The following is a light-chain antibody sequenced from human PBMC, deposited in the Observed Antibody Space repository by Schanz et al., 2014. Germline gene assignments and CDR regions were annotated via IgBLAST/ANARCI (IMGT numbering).Light chain of an antibody. CDR1: QSASIW. V-gene: IGKV1-5*03. CDR2: KAS. J-gene: IGKJ1*01. Sequence: DIQLTQSPSTLSASVGDRVTITCRASQSASIWLAWYQQKPGKAPILLIYKASALQSGVPSRFSGSGSGTEFTLTISSLQPDDFATYFCQQYFDYPMTFGQGTKVEIK. CDR3: QQYFDYPMT.